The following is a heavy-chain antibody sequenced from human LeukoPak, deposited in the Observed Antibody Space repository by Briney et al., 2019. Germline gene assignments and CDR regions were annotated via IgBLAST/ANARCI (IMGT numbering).Heavy chain of an antibody. CDR2: ISYDGSNK. V-gene: IGHV3-30*04. J-gene: IGHJ4*02. Sequence: PGGSLRLSCAASGFTFSSYAMHWVRQAPGKGLEGVAVISYDGSNKNYADSVKGRFTISRDNSKNTLYLQMNSLRAEDTTVYYCARGVRIAVSGYIDYWGQGTLVTVSS. CDR1: GFTFSSYA. D-gene: IGHD6-19*01. CDR3: ARGVRIAVSGYIDY.